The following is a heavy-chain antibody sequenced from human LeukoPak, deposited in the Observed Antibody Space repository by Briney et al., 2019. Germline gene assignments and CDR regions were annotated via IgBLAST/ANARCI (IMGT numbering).Heavy chain of an antibody. Sequence: SETLSLTCPVSGGSISSYYWSWIRQPPGKGLEWIAYIYYSGSTNYNPSLKSRVTISVDTSKNQFSLKLSSVTAADTAVYYCATYPFRGDTHYFGYWGQGILVTVSS. D-gene: IGHD3-10*01. J-gene: IGHJ4*02. CDR3: ATYPFRGDTHYFGY. CDR1: GGSISSYY. CDR2: IYYSGST. V-gene: IGHV4-59*01.